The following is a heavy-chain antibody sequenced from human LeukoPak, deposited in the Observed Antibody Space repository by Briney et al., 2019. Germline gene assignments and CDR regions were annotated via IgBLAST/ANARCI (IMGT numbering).Heavy chain of an antibody. V-gene: IGHV3-74*01. Sequence: GGSLRLSCAASGFTFSSYWMHWVRQAPGKGLVWVSRINSDGSSTSYADSVKGRFTISRDNSKNTVYLQMNSLRVEDTALYYCAKDILGWTFDYWGPGTLVTVSS. CDR1: GFTFSSYW. CDR3: AKDILGWTFDY. J-gene: IGHJ4*02. D-gene: IGHD2-15*01. CDR2: INSDGSST.